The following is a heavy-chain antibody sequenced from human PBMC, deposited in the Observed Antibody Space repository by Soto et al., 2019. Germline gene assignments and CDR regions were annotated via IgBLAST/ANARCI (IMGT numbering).Heavy chain of an antibody. V-gene: IGHV3-21*01. D-gene: IGHD3-22*01. Sequence: GGSLRLSCAASGFTFSSYSMNWVRQAPGKGLEWVSSISSSSSYIYFADSLKGRFTISRDNAKNSLYLQMNSLRAEDTAVYYCARDLGYYDSSGRRSAFDIWGQGTMVTVSS. J-gene: IGHJ3*02. CDR1: GFTFSSYS. CDR3: ARDLGYYDSSGRRSAFDI. CDR2: ISSSSSYI.